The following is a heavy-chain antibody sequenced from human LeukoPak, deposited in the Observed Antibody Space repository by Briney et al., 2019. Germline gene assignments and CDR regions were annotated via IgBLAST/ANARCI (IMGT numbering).Heavy chain of an antibody. CDR2: IYYSGST. D-gene: IGHD6-19*01. CDR3: ARDCRTDSSGWYYFDY. V-gene: IGHV4-59*06. Sequence: PSETLSLTCTVSGGSISSYYWSWIRQHPGKGLEWIGYIYYSGSTYYNPSLKSRVTISVDTSKNQFSLKLSSVTAADTAVYYCARDCRTDSSGWYYFDYWGQGTLVTVSS. J-gene: IGHJ4*02. CDR1: GGSISSYY.